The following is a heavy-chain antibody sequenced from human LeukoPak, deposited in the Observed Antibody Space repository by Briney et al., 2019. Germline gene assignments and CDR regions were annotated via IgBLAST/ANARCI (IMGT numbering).Heavy chain of an antibody. D-gene: IGHD3-22*01. Sequence: PSETLSLTCAVYGGSFSGYYWSWIRQPPGKGLEWIGEIKHSGSTNYSPSLKSRVTISVDTSKNQFSLKLSSVTAADTAVYYCAGGYYDSSGYYFPGFYYYYMDVWGKGTTVTVSS. CDR2: IKHSGST. V-gene: IGHV4-34*01. CDR1: GGSFSGYY. CDR3: AGGYYDSSGYYFPGFYYYYMDV. J-gene: IGHJ6*03.